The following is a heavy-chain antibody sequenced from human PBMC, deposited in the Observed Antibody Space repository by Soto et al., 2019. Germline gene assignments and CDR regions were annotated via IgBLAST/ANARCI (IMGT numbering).Heavy chain of an antibody. V-gene: IGHV2-5*02. D-gene: IGHD6-19*01. CDR3: AHIVVAGLGYYFDY. CDR1: GFSLSSTRMA. Sequence: QITLKASGPTLVKPTQTLTLTCTFSGFSLSSTRMAVGWIRQPPGKALEWLALIYWDDDTRYSPFLKSRLTITKDTSKNQVVLTMSNMEPVDTARYYCAHIVVAGLGYYFDYWGQGTLVTVSS. J-gene: IGHJ4*02. CDR2: IYWDDDT.